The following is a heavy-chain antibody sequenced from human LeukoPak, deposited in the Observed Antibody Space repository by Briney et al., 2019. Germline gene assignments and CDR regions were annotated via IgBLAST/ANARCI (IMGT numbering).Heavy chain of an antibody. J-gene: IGHJ6*03. Sequence: GGSLRLSCTASGFTLSSYEMSWIRQAPGKGLEWVSSIDYSGGSTYYADSVKGRFTISRDNSKNSLYLQMNSLRAEDTAMYYCARDHRLYCSGGSCSLMDVWGKGTTVTIFS. V-gene: IGHV3-23*01. CDR3: ARDHRLYCSGGSCSLMDV. D-gene: IGHD2-15*01. CDR1: GFTLSSYE. CDR2: IDYSGGST.